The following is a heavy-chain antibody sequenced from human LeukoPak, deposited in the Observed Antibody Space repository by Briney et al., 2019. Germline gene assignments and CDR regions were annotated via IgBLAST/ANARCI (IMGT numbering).Heavy chain of an antibody. CDR3: ARGLPRGPYGSDKKDAFDI. D-gene: IGHD3-10*01. V-gene: IGHV4-34*01. CDR1: GGSISSYY. J-gene: IGHJ3*02. CDR2: INHSGST. Sequence: SETLSLTCTVSGGSISSYYWSWIRQPPGKGLEWIGEINHSGSTNYNPSLKSRVTISVDTSKNQFSLKLSSVTAADTAVYYCARGLPRGPYGSDKKDAFDIWGQGTMVTVSS.